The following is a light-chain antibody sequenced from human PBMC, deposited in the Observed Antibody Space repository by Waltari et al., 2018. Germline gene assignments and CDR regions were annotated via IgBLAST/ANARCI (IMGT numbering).Light chain of an antibody. CDR2: WAS. CDR3: QQYYTTPWT. J-gene: IGKJ1*01. CDR1: QSVLYSSSDKNY. Sequence: DIVMTQSPDSLAVSLGERATINCKSSQSVLYSSSDKNYVAWYQHKPGQPPKLLIYWASTRASGVPDRFSGSESGTDFTLTISSLQVEDVAVYYCQQYYTTPWTFGQGTKVEIK. V-gene: IGKV4-1*01.